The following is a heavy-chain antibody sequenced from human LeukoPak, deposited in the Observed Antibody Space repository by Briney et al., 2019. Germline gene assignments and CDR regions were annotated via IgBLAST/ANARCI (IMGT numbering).Heavy chain of an antibody. D-gene: IGHD1-20*01. J-gene: IGHJ4*02. V-gene: IGHV4-30-4*08. CDR2: ISYSGST. Sequence: SQTLSLTCTVSGGSISSGDYYWSWIRQPPGKGLEWIGYISYSGSTYYNPSLKSRVTISVDTSKNQFSLKLSSVTAADTAVYYCARALSNWNDFDYWGQGTLVTVSS. CDR1: GGSISSGDYY. CDR3: ARALSNWNDFDY.